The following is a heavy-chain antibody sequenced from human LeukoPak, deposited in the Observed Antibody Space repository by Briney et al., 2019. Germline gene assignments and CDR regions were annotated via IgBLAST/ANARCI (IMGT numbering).Heavy chain of an antibody. D-gene: IGHD4-17*01. CDR3: ARESLGSVDPRRYSTTVSQDV. CDR2: ISSSGSTI. V-gene: IGHV3-11*04. Sequence: GGSLRLSCAASGFTFSGYYMSWIRQAPGKGLEWVSYISSSGSTIYYADSVKGRFTISRDNAKNSLYLQMNSLRAEDTAVYYCARESLGSVDPRRYSTTVSQDVWGKGTTVTISS. J-gene: IGHJ6*04. CDR1: GFTFSGYY.